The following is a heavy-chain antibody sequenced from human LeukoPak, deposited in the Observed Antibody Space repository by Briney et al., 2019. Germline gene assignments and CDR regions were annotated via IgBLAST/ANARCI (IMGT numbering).Heavy chain of an antibody. D-gene: IGHD3-10*01. Sequence: GGSLRLSCAASGFIFSTYWMHWVRQDPGKGLVWVSFINPDGSTTNYADSVKGRFTISRDNAKNALYLQMNSLRAEDTAVYYCAKDLHYGSADYWGQGTLVTVSS. CDR3: AKDLHYGSADY. J-gene: IGHJ4*02. CDR1: GFIFSTYW. CDR2: INPDGSTT. V-gene: IGHV3-74*01.